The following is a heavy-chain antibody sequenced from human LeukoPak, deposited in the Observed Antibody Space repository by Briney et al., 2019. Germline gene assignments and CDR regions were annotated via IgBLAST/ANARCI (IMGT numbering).Heavy chain of an antibody. CDR3: AKWGDYDGAFDI. Sequence: GGSLRLSCAASGFTFTSYSMNRVRQAPGKGLEWVSTISGGGGSTYYADSVKGRFTISRDNSKNTLYLQVNSLRAEDTAVYYCAKWGDYDGAFDIWGQGTMVTVSS. V-gene: IGHV3-23*01. CDR2: ISGGGGST. D-gene: IGHD4-23*01. CDR1: GFTFTSYS. J-gene: IGHJ3*02.